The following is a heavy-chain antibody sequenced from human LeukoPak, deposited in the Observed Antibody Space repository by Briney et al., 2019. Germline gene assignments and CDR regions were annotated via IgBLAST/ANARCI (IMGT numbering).Heavy chain of an antibody. V-gene: IGHV3-23*01. D-gene: IGHD2-21*02. Sequence: GGSLRLSCAASGFTFSDYYMSWVRQAPGKGLEWVSAISGSGGSTYYADSVKGRFTISRDNSKNTLYLQMNSLRAEDTAVYYCATSGFMLVVVTSQYFQHWGQGTLVTVSS. CDR3: ATSGFMLVVVTSQYFQH. CDR1: GFTFSDYY. J-gene: IGHJ1*01. CDR2: ISGSGGST.